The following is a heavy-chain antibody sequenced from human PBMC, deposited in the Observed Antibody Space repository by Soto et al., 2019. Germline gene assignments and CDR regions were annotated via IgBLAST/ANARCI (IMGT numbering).Heavy chain of an antibody. Sequence: ASVKVSCKVSGYTLTELSMHWVRQAPGKGLEWMGGFDPEDGETIYAQKFQGRVTMPEDTSTDTAYMKLSSQRSEDTAVYYCATLLRYSVSYHFDYWGQGTLVTVSS. J-gene: IGHJ4*02. CDR1: GYTLTELS. V-gene: IGHV1-24*01. D-gene: IGHD1-26*01. CDR2: FDPEDGET. CDR3: ATLLRYSVSYHFDY.